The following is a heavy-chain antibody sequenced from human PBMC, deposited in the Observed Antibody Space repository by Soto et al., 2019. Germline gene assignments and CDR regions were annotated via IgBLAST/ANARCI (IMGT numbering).Heavy chain of an antibody. J-gene: IGHJ4*02. Sequence: QVQLQESGPGLVKPSQTLSLTCTVSGGSISSGGYYWSWIRQHPGKGLEWIGYIYYSGSTYYNPSLKSRVNISVDTSENRFSLELSSVTAAGTAGYYWASAHQEAAAGPFDYWGQGTLGTVSS. CDR2: IYYSGST. CDR3: ASAHQEAAAGPFDY. D-gene: IGHD6-13*01. CDR1: GGSISSGGYY. V-gene: IGHV4-31*03.